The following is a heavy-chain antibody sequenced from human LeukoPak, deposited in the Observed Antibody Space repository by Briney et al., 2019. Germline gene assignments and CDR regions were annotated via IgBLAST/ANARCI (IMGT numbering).Heavy chain of an antibody. CDR3: ATSGSSGLALDY. D-gene: IGHD3-10*01. V-gene: IGHV4-59*12. CDR1: GGSLSSYY. J-gene: IGHJ4*02. Sequence: SETLSLTCAVSGGSLSSYYWSWIRQPPGEGLEWIGYIYYSGSTNYNPSLKSRVTISVDTSKNQFSLKLSSVTAADTAVYYCATSGSSGLALDYWGQGTLVTVSS. CDR2: IYYSGST.